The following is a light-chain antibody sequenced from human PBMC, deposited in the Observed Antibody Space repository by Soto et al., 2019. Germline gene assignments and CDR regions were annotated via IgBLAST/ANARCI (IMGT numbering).Light chain of an antibody. V-gene: IGLV2-14*01. CDR3: SSYATSGTPYI. CDR1: TSDIGGHNY. J-gene: IGLJ1*01. Sequence: QSALTQPASVSGSPGQSITISCTGTTSDIGGHNYVSWYQQHPGKAPKLMIYDVSYRPSGVSNRFSGSKSGNTASLTISGLQAEDEADYYRSSYATSGTPYIFATGTKLTVL. CDR2: DVS.